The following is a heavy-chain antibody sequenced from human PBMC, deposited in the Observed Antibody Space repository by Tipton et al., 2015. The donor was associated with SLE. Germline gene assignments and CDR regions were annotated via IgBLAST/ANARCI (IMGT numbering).Heavy chain of an antibody. CDR3: ARGTPDFWSGSDY. J-gene: IGHJ4*02. V-gene: IGHV3-30*04. CDR1: GFTFSSYA. Sequence: SLRLSCAASGFTFSSYAMHWVRQAPGKGLEWVAVISYDGSNKYYADSVKGRFTISRDNSKNTPYLQMNSLRAEDTAVYYCARGTPDFWSGSDYWGQGTLVTVSS. D-gene: IGHD3-3*01. CDR2: ISYDGSNK.